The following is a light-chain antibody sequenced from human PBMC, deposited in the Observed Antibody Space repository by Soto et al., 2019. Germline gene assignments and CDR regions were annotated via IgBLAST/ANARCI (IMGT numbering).Light chain of an antibody. CDR3: QQRSNWPPIT. V-gene: IGKV3-11*01. CDR1: QSVSSY. J-gene: IGKJ5*01. Sequence: EIVLTQSPATLSSSPGERATLSCRASQSVSSYLAWYQQKPGQAPRLLIYDASNRATGIPSRFSGSGSGTDFTLTISSLEPEDFAVYYCQQRSNWPPITFGPGTRLEIK. CDR2: DAS.